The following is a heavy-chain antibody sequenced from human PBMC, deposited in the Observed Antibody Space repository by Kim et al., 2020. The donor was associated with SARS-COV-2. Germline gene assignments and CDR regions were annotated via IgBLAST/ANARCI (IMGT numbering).Heavy chain of an antibody. D-gene: IGHD3-16*02. Sequence: SETLSLTCTVSGGSISSSSYYWGWIRQPPGKGLEWIGSIYYSGSTYYNPSLKSRVTISVDTSKNQFSLKLSSVTAADTAVYYCARDFPNNYDYVWGSYRYQGYFDYWGQGTLVTVSS. CDR2: IYYSGST. J-gene: IGHJ4*02. V-gene: IGHV4-39*07. CDR3: ARDFPNNYDYVWGSYRYQGYFDY. CDR1: GGSISSSSYY.